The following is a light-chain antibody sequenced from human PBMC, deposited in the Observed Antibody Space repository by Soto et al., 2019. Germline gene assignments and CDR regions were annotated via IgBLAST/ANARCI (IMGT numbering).Light chain of an antibody. CDR3: QHYNSYSEA. CDR2: DAS. J-gene: IGKJ1*01. Sequence: DIQMTQSPSTLSASVGDRVTITCRASQSISSWLAWYQQKPGKAPKLLIFDASSLESGTPSRFSGRRSGTQFTLTISSLQPDDFATYYCQHYNSYSEAFGQGTKVDIK. CDR1: QSISSW. V-gene: IGKV1-5*01.